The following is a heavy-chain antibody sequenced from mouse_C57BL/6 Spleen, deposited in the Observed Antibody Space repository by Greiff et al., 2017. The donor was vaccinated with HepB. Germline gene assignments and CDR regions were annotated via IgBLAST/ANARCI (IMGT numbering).Heavy chain of an antibody. Sequence: EVQLQQSGPVLVKPGASVKMSCKASGYTFTDYYMNWVKQSHGKSLEWIGVSNPYNGGTSYNQKCKGKATLTVDKSSSTAYMELNSLTSEDSAVYYCASARNGAMDYWGQGNSVTVSS. J-gene: IGHJ4*01. CDR2: SNPYNGGT. CDR3: ASARNGAMDY. CDR1: GYTFTDYY. V-gene: IGHV1-19*01.